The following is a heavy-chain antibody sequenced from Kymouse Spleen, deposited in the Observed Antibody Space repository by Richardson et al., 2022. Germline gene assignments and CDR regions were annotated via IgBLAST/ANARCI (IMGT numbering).Heavy chain of an antibody. CDR2: IWYDGSNK. CDR1: GFTFSSYG. D-gene: IGHD3-9*01. Sequence: QVQLVESGGGVVQPGRSLRLSCAASGFTFSSYGMHWVRQAPGKGLEWVAVIWYDGSNKYYADSVKGRFTISRDNSKNTLYLQMNSLRAEDTAVYYCARRGNYDILTGYPDYFDYWGQGTLVTVSS. V-gene: IGHV3-33*01. J-gene: IGHJ4*02. CDR3: ARRGNYDILTGYPDYFDY.